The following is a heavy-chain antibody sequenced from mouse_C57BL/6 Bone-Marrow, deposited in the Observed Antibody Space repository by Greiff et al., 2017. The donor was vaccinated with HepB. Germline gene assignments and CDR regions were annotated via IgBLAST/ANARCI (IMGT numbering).Heavy chain of an antibody. Sequence: EVQVVESGPELVKPGASVKISCKASGYSFTGYYMNWVKQSPEKSLEWIGEINPSTGGTTYNQKFKAKATLTVDKSSSTAYMQLKSLTSEDSAVYYCARIIYYDYESYFDYWGQGTTLTVSS. CDR3: ARIIYYDYESYFDY. CDR2: INPSTGGT. D-gene: IGHD2-4*01. CDR1: GYSFTGYY. V-gene: IGHV1-42*01. J-gene: IGHJ2*01.